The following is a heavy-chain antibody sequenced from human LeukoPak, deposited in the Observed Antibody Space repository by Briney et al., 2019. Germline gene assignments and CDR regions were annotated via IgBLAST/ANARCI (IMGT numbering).Heavy chain of an antibody. CDR1: GFTFSSYG. D-gene: IGHD3-3*01. J-gene: IGHJ4*02. Sequence: PGGSLRLSCAASGFTFSSYGMHWVRQAPGKGLEWVAVIWYDGSQRHYIDSVKGRFAISRENSMNTLSLEMNGLRVEDTAVYYCVRGADMNYNFENSFYFDSWGQGALVIVSS. CDR2: IWYDGSQR. CDR3: VRGADMNYNFENSFYFDS. V-gene: IGHV3-33*01.